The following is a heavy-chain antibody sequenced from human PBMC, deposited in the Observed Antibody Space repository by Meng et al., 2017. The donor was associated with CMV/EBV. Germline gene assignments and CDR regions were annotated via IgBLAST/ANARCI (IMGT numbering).Heavy chain of an antibody. CDR3: ARDSGRMNY. CDR1: GFTFDDYA. CDR2: ISWNSGSI. D-gene: IGHD2-8*01. J-gene: IGHJ4*02. Sequence: GGSLRLSCAASGFTFDDYAMHWVRQAPGKGLEWVSGISWNSGSIGYADSVKGRFTISRDNGKNSVYLQMNSLRAEDTAVYYCARDSGRMNYWGQGTLVTVSS. V-gene: IGHV3-9*01.